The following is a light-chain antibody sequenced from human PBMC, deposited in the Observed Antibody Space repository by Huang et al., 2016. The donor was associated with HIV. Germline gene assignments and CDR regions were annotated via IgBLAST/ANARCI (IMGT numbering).Light chain of an antibody. CDR1: HGISSA. CDR3: QQFTV. J-gene: IGKJ4*01. V-gene: IGKV1-13*02. CDR2: DAS. Sequence: IQLTQSPSSLSASLGDRVTITCRASHGISSALAWYQQKPGKSPKLLIYDASTLESGVPSRFSGSASGTEFTLTISSLQPEDFATYYCQQFTVFGGGTKVEIK.